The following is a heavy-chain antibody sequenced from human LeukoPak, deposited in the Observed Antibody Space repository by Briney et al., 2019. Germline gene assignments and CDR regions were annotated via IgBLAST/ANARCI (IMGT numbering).Heavy chain of an antibody. J-gene: IGHJ4*02. Sequence: GGSLRLSCAASEFTFSTYAMNWVCRAPGKGLEWVSVISGSSGTTYYADSVKGRFTISRDNSKSTLYLQINSLRAEDTAVYYCAKDYGPMGLFDYWGQGTLVTVSS. CDR1: EFTFSTYA. CDR3: AKDYGPMGLFDY. D-gene: IGHD4-17*01. CDR2: ISGSSGTT. V-gene: IGHV3-23*01.